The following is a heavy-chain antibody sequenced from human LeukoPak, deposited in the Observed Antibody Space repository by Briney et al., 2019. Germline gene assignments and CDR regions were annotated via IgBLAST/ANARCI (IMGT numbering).Heavy chain of an antibody. Sequence: GESLKISCKVSGYSFTSYWIGWVRQMPGKGLEWMGIIYPGDSDTRYSLSFQGQVTISADKSISTAYLQWSSLKASDTAMYYCARPAMVRGPYFDYWGQGTLVTVSS. V-gene: IGHV5-51*01. CDR3: ARPAMVRGPYFDY. CDR2: IYPGDSDT. CDR1: GYSFTSYW. J-gene: IGHJ4*02. D-gene: IGHD3-10*01.